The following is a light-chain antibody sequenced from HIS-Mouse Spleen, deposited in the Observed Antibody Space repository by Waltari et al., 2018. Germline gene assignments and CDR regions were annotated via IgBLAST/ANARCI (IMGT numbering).Light chain of an antibody. J-gene: IGLJ3*02. CDR2: KDS. V-gene: IGLV3-25*03. Sequence: SYELTQPPSVSVSPGQTARNTCSGDALPKQYAYRYQQKPGQAPVLVIYKDSERPSGIPERFSGSSSGTTVTLTISGVQAEDEADYYCQSADSSGTPWVFGGGTKLTVL. CDR1: ALPKQY. CDR3: QSADSSGTPWV.